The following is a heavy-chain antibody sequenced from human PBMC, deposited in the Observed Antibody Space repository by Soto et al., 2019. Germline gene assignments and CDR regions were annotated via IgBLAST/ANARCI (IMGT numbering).Heavy chain of an antibody. J-gene: IGHJ3*01. Sequence: EVQLVESGGGLVQPGGSLRLSCAASGFTFSSYWMSWVRQAPGKGLEWVANIKQDGSEKYYVDSVKGRFTISRDNAKNSLYLQMNSLRAEDTAVYYCARDWVNTIFGVVNDAFDLGPRDNGHRL. D-gene: IGHD3-3*01. V-gene: IGHV3-7*01. CDR3: ARDWVNTIFGVVNDAFD. CDR1: GFTFSSYW. CDR2: IKQDGSEK.